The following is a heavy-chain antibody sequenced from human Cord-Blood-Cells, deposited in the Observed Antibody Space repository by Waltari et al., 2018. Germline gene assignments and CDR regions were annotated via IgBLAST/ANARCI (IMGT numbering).Heavy chain of an antibody. D-gene: IGHD3-3*01. J-gene: IGHJ4*02. Sequence: QVQLQESGPGLVTPSETLSLTCTVPGYSISSGYSWGWIRQPPGKGLEWIGSIYHSGSTYYNPSLKSRVTISVDTSKNQFSLKLSSVTAADTAVYYCARGVWSGYYTMWGQGTLVTVSS. CDR2: IYHSGST. CDR3: ARGVWSGYYTM. CDR1: GYSISSGYS. V-gene: IGHV4-38-2*02.